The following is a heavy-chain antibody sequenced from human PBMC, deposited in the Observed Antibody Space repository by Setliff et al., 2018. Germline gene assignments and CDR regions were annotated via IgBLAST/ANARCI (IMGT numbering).Heavy chain of an antibody. Sequence: ASVKVSCKASGYTFNNYAINWVRQAPGQGLEWMGWISAYNGNTNYVQKLQGRVTMTTDTSTSTAYMELRSLRSDDTAVYYCARDYGASDGFDIWGQGTMVTVSS. CDR2: ISAYNGNT. CDR1: GYTFNNYA. D-gene: IGHD4-17*01. CDR3: ARDYGASDGFDI. V-gene: IGHV1-18*01. J-gene: IGHJ3*02.